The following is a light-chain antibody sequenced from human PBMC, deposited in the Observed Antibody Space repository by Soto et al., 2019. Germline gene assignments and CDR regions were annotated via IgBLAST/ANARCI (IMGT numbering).Light chain of an antibody. CDR1: QSVSRY. CDR2: DAS. V-gene: IGKV3-11*01. CDR3: QQRSSWPVT. J-gene: IGKJ1*01. Sequence: EIVLTQSPVTLSLSPGERATLSCRASQSVSRYFAWYQQKPGQAPRLLIYDASNRATGVPARFSGSGSGTDFTLTISSLGPXDFAVYYCQQRSSWPVTFGQGTKVDIK.